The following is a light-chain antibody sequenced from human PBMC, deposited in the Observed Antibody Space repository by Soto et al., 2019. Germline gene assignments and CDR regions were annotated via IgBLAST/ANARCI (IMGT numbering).Light chain of an antibody. CDR2: EVS. CDR3: CSYAGTYV. Sequence: QSALTQPASVSGSPGQSITISRTGTSSDVGSYNLVSWYQHHPGKAPKLMIFEVSKRPSGVSNRFSGSKSGNTASLTISGLQAEDEAEYYCCSYAGTYVFGTGTKVTVL. J-gene: IGLJ1*01. CDR1: SSDVGSYNL. V-gene: IGLV2-23*02.